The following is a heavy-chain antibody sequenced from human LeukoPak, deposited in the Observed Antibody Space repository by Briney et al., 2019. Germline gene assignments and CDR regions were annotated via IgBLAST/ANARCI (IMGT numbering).Heavy chain of an antibody. D-gene: IGHD1-7*01. CDR2: ISWDGGST. CDR1: GFTFDDYA. CDR3: AKGDQWNSNYYYGMDV. V-gene: IGHV3-43D*03. J-gene: IGHJ6*02. Sequence: GGSLRLSCAASGFTFDDYAMHWVRQAPGKGLEWVSLISWDGGSTHYADSVKGRFTISRDNTKNSLYLQMNSLRAEDTALYYCAKGDQWNSNYYYGMDVWGQGTTVTVSS.